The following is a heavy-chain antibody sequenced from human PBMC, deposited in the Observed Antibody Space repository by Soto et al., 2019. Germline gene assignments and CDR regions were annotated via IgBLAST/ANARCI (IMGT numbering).Heavy chain of an antibody. Sequence: QVQLQESGPGLVKPSQTLSLTCTVSGCSISRGGYYWGWIRQHPGKGLEWIGYIYYSGSTYYNPSLKSRVTISVDTSKNQFSLKLSSVTAADTAVYYCARDSRGDYGDYDAFDIWGQGTMVTVSS. J-gene: IGHJ3*02. CDR1: GCSISRGGYY. V-gene: IGHV4-31*03. CDR2: IYYSGST. D-gene: IGHD4-17*01. CDR3: ARDSRGDYGDYDAFDI.